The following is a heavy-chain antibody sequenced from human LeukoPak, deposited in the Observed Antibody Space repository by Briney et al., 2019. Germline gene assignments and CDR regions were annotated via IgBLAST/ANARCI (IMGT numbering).Heavy chain of an antibody. CDR2: IIPIFGTA. Sequence: SVKVSCKASGGTFSSYAISWVRQAPGQGLGWMGRIIPIFGTANYAQKFQGRVTITTDESTSTAYMELSSLRSEDTAVYYCAREGSSSSGDNFDYWGQGTLVTVSS. D-gene: IGHD6-6*01. CDR1: GGTFSSYA. CDR3: AREGSSSSGDNFDY. V-gene: IGHV1-69*05. J-gene: IGHJ4*02.